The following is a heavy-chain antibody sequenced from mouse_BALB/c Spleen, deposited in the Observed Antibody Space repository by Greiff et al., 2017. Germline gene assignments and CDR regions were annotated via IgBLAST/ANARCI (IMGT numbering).Heavy chain of an antibody. J-gene: IGHJ3*01. CDR2: IWSDGST. CDR3: ARHGDGSYEGFAY. Sequence: QVQLKESGPDLVAPSQSLSITCTVSGFSLTSYGVHWVRQPPGKGLEWLVVIWSDGSTTYNSALKSRLSISKDNSKSQVFLKMNSLQTDDTAMYYCARHGDGSYEGFAYWGQGTLVTVSA. V-gene: IGHV2-6-2*01. CDR1: GFSLTSYG. D-gene: IGHD2-3*01.